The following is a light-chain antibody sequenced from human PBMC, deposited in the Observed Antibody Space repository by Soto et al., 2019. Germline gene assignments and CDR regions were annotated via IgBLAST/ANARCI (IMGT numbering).Light chain of an antibody. CDR2: EVS. Sequence: SALTKPPSASGSPGQSVTISCTGTSSDVGGYNYVSWYQQHPGKAPKLMIYEVSKRPSGVPDRFSGSKSGNTASLTVSGLQAEDEADYYCSSYAGSNNFFGTGTKLTVL. CDR1: SSDVGGYNY. CDR3: SSYAGSNNF. V-gene: IGLV2-8*01. J-gene: IGLJ1*01.